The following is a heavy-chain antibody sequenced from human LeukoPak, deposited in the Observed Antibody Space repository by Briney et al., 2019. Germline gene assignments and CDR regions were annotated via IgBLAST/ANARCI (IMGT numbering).Heavy chain of an antibody. CDR1: EFTFSSYS. D-gene: IGHD3-3*01. V-gene: IGHV3-23*01. CDR2: ISGSGGST. J-gene: IGHJ4*02. CDR3: AKDLGITIFGVVISGFDY. Sequence: PGGSLRLSCAASEFTFSSYSMNWVRQAPGKGLEWVSAISGSGGSTYYADSVKGRFTISRDNSKRTLYLQMNSLRAEDTAVYYCAKDLGITIFGVVISGFDYWGQGTLVTVSS.